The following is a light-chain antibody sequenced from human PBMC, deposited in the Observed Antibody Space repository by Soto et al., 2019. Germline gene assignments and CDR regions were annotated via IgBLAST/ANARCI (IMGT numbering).Light chain of an antibody. J-gene: IGKJ1*01. CDR1: QSVSSSH. Sequence: EIVLTQSPGTLSLSPGERATLSCRASQSVSSSHLAWYQQKPGQAPRLLIFGASSRATGIPDKCSGSGSGTDFTLTISRLEPDDFAVYYCQYYGISSWTFGQGTKVDI. V-gene: IGKV3-20*01. CDR3: QYYGISSWT. CDR2: GAS.